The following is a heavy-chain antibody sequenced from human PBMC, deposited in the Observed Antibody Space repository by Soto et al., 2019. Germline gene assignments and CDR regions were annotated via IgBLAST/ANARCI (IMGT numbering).Heavy chain of an antibody. CDR3: AREGPVSAFDS. CDR1: AFIFSNYD. CDR2: VSGTGLRT. Sequence: EAQLLESGGGLVQPGGSLRLSCAASAFIFSNYDMNWVRQAPGKGLEWVSTVSGTGLRTYYADSVKGRFTISRSNSKKALYLQMNSLRADDTAVYFCAREGPVSAFDSWGQGTLVTVSS. V-gene: IGHV3-23*01. J-gene: IGHJ4*02. D-gene: IGHD2-8*01.